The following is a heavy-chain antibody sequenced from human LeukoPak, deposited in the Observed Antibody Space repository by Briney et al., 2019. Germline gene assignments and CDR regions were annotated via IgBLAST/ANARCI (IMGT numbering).Heavy chain of an antibody. CDR1: RYTFTVYY. V-gene: IGHV1-2*02. J-gene: IGHJ5*02. CDR2: INPNSGGT. Sequence: ASVKVSCKPSRYTFTVYYMHWVRQAPGQGLEWMGWINPNSGGTNYAQKFQGRVTMTRDTSISTAYMELSRLRSDDTGVYYCARGVTIFGVPAGWFDPWGQGTLVTVSS. D-gene: IGHD3-3*01. CDR3: ARGVTIFGVPAGWFDP.